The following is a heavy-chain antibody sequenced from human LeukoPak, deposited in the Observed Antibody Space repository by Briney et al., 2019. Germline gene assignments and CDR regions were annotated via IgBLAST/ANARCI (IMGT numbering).Heavy chain of an antibody. V-gene: IGHV1-46*01. J-gene: IGHJ5*02. D-gene: IGHD6-13*01. CDR1: GYTFTSYY. Sequence: ASVKVSCKASGYTFTSYYMHWVRQAPGQGLEWMGIINPSGGSTSYAQKFQGRVTMTRDTSTSTVYMELSSLRSEDTAVYYCARDQSPFGSSSWFDPWGQGTLATVSS. CDR2: INPSGGST. CDR3: ARDQSPFGSSSWFDP.